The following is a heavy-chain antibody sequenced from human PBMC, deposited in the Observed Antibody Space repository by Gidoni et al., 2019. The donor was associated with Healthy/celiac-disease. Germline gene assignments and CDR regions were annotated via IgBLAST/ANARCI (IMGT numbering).Heavy chain of an antibody. CDR3: ARDLYIVVPSYYYGMDV. CDR1: GYTFTSYG. J-gene: IGHJ6*02. V-gene: IGHV1-18*01. D-gene: IGHD2-2*01. CDR2: ISAYNGNT. Sequence: QVQLVQSGAEVKKPGASVKVSCKASGYTFTSYGISWVRQAPGQGLEWMGWISAYNGNTNNAQKLQGRVTMTTDTSTSTAYMELRSLRSDDTAVYYCARDLYIVVPSYYYGMDVWGQGTTVTVSS.